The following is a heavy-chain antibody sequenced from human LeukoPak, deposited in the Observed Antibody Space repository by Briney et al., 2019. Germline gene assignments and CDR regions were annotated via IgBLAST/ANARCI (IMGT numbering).Heavy chain of an antibody. Sequence: SETLSLTCTVSGGSVSSSSYYWGWIRQPPGKGLEWIGSIYYSGSTYYNPSLKSRVTISVDTSKNQFSLKLSSVTAADTAVYYCAREGADSSDVWFDPWGQGTLVTVSS. J-gene: IGHJ5*02. CDR2: IYYSGST. D-gene: IGHD3-22*01. CDR1: GGSVSSSSYY. CDR3: AREGADSSDVWFDP. V-gene: IGHV4-39*02.